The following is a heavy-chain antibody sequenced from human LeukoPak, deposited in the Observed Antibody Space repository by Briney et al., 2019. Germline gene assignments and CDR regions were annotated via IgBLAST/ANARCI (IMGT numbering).Heavy chain of an antibody. CDR2: ISWNSGSI. D-gene: IGHD6-13*01. Sequence: GGSLRLSCAASGFTFDDYAMHWVRQAPGKGLEWVSGISWNSGSIGYADSVKGRFTISRDNAKNSLYLQMNSLRAEDTALYYCAKGRKQQLLRADAFDIWGQGTMVTVSS. J-gene: IGHJ3*02. CDR3: AKGRKQQLLRADAFDI. CDR1: GFTFDDYA. V-gene: IGHV3-9*01.